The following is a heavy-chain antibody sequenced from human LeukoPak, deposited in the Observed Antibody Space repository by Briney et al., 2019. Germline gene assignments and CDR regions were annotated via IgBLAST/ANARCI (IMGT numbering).Heavy chain of an antibody. CDR1: GFTFSNYA. Sequence: GGSLRLSCAASGFTFSNYAMHWVRQAPGKRLEYVSAISSNGGSTYYANSVKGRFTIYRDKSKNTVYLKMGSLKAEDMAVYYCARETRRGDAFDIWGQGTMVTVSS. J-gene: IGHJ3*02. CDR3: ARETRRGDAFDI. D-gene: IGHD3-16*01. CDR2: ISSNGGST. V-gene: IGHV3-64*01.